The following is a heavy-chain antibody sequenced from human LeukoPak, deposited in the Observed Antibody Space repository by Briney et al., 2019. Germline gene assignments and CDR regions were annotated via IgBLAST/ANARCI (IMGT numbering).Heavy chain of an antibody. D-gene: IGHD3-22*01. CDR2: MNHSGST. CDR3: ARRRFTYYYDSSGYHYVGENWFDP. V-gene: IGHV4-34*01. J-gene: IGHJ5*02. CDR1: GGSFSGYY. Sequence: SETLSLTCAVYGGSFSGYYWSWIRQPPGKGLEWIGEMNHSGSTNYNPSLKSRVTISVDTSKNQFSLKLSSVTAADTAVYYCARRRFTYYYDSSGYHYVGENWFDPWGQGTLVTVSS.